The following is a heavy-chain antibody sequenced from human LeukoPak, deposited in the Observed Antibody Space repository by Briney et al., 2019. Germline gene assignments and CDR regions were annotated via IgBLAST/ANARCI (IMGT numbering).Heavy chain of an antibody. D-gene: IGHD3-16*01. J-gene: IGHJ3*02. V-gene: IGHV1-69*13. Sequence: SVKVSCKASGGTFSSCAISWVRQAPGQGLEWMGGIIPIFGTANYAQKFQGRVTITADESSSTAYMELSSLRSEDTAVYYCARGDVSDAFDIWGQGTMVTVSS. CDR1: GGTFSSCA. CDR2: IIPIFGTA. CDR3: ARGDVSDAFDI.